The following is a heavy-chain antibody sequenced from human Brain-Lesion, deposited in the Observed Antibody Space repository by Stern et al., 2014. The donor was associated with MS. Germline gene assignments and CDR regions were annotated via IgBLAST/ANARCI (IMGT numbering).Heavy chain of an antibody. CDR1: GGSINSSSYY. J-gene: IGHJ4*02. D-gene: IGHD3-16*02. Sequence: VQLVESGPGLVKPSETLSLSCTVSGGSINSSSYYWGWVRQPPGKGLEWIGSIYYSGSSYSNPSLKSRLAISVDTATNPFSPTLSSVTAADTAVYYCARLGVMVTFGGVIAPSDFDSWGQGTLVTVSS. CDR3: ARLGVMVTFGGVIAPSDFDS. V-gene: IGHV4-39*02. CDR2: IYYSGSS.